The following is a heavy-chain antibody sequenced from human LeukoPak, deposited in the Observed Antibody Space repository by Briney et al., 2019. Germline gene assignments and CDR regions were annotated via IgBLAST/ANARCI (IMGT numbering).Heavy chain of an antibody. CDR1: GGTISSYY. CDR2: IYYSGST. J-gene: IGHJ4*02. V-gene: IGHV4-39*01. Sequence: SETLSLTCTVSGGTISSYYWGWIRQPPGKGLEWIGSIYYSGSTYYNPSLKSRVTISVDTSKNQFSLKLSSVTAADTAVYYCARRDSSGVVPRWDYWGQGTLVTVSS. CDR3: ARRDSSGVVPRWDY. D-gene: IGHD6-19*01.